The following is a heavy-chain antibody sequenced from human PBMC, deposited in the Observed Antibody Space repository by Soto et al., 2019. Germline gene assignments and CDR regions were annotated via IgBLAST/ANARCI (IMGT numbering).Heavy chain of an antibody. J-gene: IGHJ4*02. CDR3: ARPGYSSGWYDY. D-gene: IGHD6-19*01. V-gene: IGHV4-39*01. CDR2: IYYSGST. CDR1: GGSISSSSYY. Sequence: QLQLQESGPGLVKPSETLSLTCTVSGGSISSSSYYWGWIRQPPGKGLEWIGSIYYSGSTYYNPSLKSRVTISVDTSKNQFSLKLSSVTAADTAVYYCARPGYSSGWYDYWGQGTLGTVSS.